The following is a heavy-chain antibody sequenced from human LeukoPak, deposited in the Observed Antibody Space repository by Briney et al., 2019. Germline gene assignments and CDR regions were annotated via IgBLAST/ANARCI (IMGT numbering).Heavy chain of an antibody. CDR3: ASRTYYYDSSGFPFDY. J-gene: IGHJ4*03. V-gene: IGHV4-30-2*03. CDR1: GGSISSGDYY. Sequence: SQTLSLTCTVSGGSISSGDYYWSWIRQPPGKGLEWIGSIYHSGSTYYNPSLKSRVTISVDTSKNQFSLKLSSVTAADTAVYYCASRTYYYDSSGFPFDYWGKGTTVTVSS. D-gene: IGHD3-22*01. CDR2: IYHSGST.